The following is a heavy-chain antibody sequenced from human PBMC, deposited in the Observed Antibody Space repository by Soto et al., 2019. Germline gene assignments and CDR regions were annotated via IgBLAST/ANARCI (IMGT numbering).Heavy chain of an antibody. D-gene: IGHD2-2*02. CDR3: ARTPPVVPAAILPGGWFDP. CDR1: GGSISSSSYY. V-gene: IGHV4-39*01. Sequence: SETLSLTCTVSGGSISSSSYYWGWIRQPPGKGLEWIGSIYYSGSTYYNPSLKSRVTISVDTSKNQFSLKLSSVTAADTAVYYCARTPPVVPAAILPGGWFDPWGQGTLVTVSS. CDR2: IYYSGST. J-gene: IGHJ5*02.